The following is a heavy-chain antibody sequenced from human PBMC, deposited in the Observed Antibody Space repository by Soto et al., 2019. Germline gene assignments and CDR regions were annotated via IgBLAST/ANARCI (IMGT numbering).Heavy chain of an antibody. D-gene: IGHD1-1*01. V-gene: IGHV1-46*03. J-gene: IGHJ5*02. CDR2: INTGGGT. CDR3: VRDTRAFQRWFDL. CDR1: GFSFTTSY. Sequence: QVQLVQSGAEVKKPGASVKISCKSSGFSFTTSYMHCVRQAPGQGLAWMAIINTGGGTSYAEKFQATLTLTRDTYTNTVFIELSGHTSDDTAIYYCVRDTRAFQRWFDLWGQGTLVTVSS.